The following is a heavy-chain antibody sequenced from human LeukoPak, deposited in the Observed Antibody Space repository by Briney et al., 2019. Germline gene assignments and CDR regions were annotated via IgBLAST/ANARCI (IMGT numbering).Heavy chain of an antibody. D-gene: IGHD3-16*02. CDR2: VHQTGSP. CDR1: GSSVNSDQY. CDR3: AMLRLGELSLLANAYDI. J-gene: IGHJ3*02. Sequence: PSETLSLTCDVSGSSVNSDQYWGWMRHSPGAGLEWIGSVHQTGSPYYNPSLGSRVSLSIDSTKNSFSLRLTSVTAAYTAVYYCAMLRLGELSLLANAYDIWGQGTMVIVSS. V-gene: IGHV4-38-2*01.